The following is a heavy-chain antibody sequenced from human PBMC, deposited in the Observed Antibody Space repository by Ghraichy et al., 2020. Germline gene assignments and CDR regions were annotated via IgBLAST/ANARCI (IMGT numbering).Heavy chain of an antibody. CDR1: GDAFSTYD. J-gene: IGHJ5*02. D-gene: IGHD2-15*01. Sequence: ASVKVSCKASGDAFSTYDINWVRQATGQGLEWMGWMNANSGNTGYVQKFQGRVTMTRDTSVRTAYMELNSLTSEDTAIYYCVRVASGGRGFDPWGQGTLVTVSS. V-gene: IGHV1-8*01. CDR3: VRVASGGRGFDP. CDR2: MNANSGNT.